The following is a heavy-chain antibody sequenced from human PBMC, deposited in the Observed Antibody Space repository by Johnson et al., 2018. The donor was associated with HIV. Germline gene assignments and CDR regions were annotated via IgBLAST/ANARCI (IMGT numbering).Heavy chain of an antibody. Sequence: QVQLVESGGGVVQPGRSLRLSCAASGFTFSNYAMHWVRQAPGKGLEWVAILPYDGSNKYYADSVKGRFTISRDNSKNTLYLQMNSLRAEDTAVYYCARDHRAYCGGDCYSDAFDIWGQGTMVTVSS. V-gene: IGHV3-30*14. CDR3: ARDHRAYCGGDCYSDAFDI. CDR2: LPYDGSNK. D-gene: IGHD2-21*02. J-gene: IGHJ3*02. CDR1: GFTFSNYA.